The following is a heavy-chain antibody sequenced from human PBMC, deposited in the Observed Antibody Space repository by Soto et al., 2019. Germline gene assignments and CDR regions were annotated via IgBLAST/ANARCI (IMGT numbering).Heavy chain of an antibody. CDR3: ARGSGFQAGVHGY. CDR2: INTDGTST. Sequence: EVQLVESGGGLVQPGGSLRLSCAASGFSFSSYWMHWVRHAPGRGLMWVSRINTDGTSTSYADSVKGRFTISRDNGKNTLYLQMNSLRAEDTAVYYWARGSGFQAGVHGYWGQGILITVSS. V-gene: IGHV3-74*01. J-gene: IGHJ4*02. D-gene: IGHD6-25*01. CDR1: GFSFSSYW.